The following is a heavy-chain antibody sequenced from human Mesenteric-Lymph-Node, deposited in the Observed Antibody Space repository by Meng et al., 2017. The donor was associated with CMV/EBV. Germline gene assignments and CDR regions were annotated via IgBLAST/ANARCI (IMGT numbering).Heavy chain of an antibody. CDR3: ARGSHRYYYDSSGYGGHFDY. V-gene: IGHV3-23*01. Sequence: GESLKISCAASGFTFSSYAMSWVRQAPGKGLEWVSAISGSGGSTYYADSVKGRFTISRDNSKNTLYLQMNSLRAEDTAVYYCARGSHRYYYDSSGYGGHFDYWGQGTLVTVSS. CDR2: ISGSGGST. J-gene: IGHJ4*02. CDR1: GFTFSSYA. D-gene: IGHD3-22*01.